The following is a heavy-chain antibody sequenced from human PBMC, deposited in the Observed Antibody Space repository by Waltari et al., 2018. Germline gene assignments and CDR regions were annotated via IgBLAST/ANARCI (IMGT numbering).Heavy chain of an antibody. CDR1: GGSFSGYY. Sequence: QVQLQQWGAGLLKPSETLSLTCAVYGGSFSGYYWSWTRQPPGKGLEWIGEINHSGSTNYNPSLKSRVTISVDTSKNQFSLKLSSVTAADTAVYYCASRYCSSTSCLYFDYWGQGTLVTVSS. CDR3: ASRYCSSTSCLYFDY. CDR2: INHSGST. V-gene: IGHV4-34*01. J-gene: IGHJ4*02. D-gene: IGHD2-2*01.